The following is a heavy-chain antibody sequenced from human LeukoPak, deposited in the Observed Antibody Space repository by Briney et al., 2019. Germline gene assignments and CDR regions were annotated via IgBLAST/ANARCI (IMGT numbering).Heavy chain of an antibody. J-gene: IGHJ4*02. Sequence: GGSLRLSCSASGFTYTDYSMSWVRQAPGKGLEWVGFIRSEAYGGTTEYAASVKGRFTISRDDSKSIAYLQMNSLKTEDTAVYYCTRDKDSGYDWGTLDYRGQGTLVTVSS. CDR3: TRDKDSGYDWGTLDY. CDR2: IRSEAYGGTT. D-gene: IGHD5-12*01. V-gene: IGHV3-49*04. CDR1: GFTYTDYS.